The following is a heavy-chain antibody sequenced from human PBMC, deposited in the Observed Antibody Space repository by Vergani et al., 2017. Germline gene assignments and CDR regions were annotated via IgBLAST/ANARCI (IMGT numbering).Heavy chain of an antibody. CDR2: IYYSGST. Sequence: QVQLQQWGAGLLKPSQTLSLTCTVSGGSISSGDYYWSWIRQPPGKGLEWIGYIYYSGSTYYNPSLKSRVTISVDTSQNQFSLKLSSVTAADTAVYYCARNWGSFRAFDIWGQGTMVTVSS. CDR1: GGSISSGDYY. V-gene: IGHV4-30-4*08. D-gene: IGHD7-27*01. CDR3: ARNWGSFRAFDI. J-gene: IGHJ3*02.